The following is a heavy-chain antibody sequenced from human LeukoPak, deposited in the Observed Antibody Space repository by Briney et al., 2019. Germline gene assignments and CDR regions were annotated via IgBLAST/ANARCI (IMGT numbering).Heavy chain of an antibody. D-gene: IGHD2-15*01. Sequence: ASVKVSCKASGYTFTSYAIHWVRQAPGQRLEWMGWINAGNGNTKYSQKFQGRVTITRDTSASTAYMELSSLRSEDTAVYYCAREEVRGGGSSRLYYYGMDVWGQGTTVTVSS. CDR3: AREEVRGGGSSRLYYYGMDV. J-gene: IGHJ6*02. V-gene: IGHV1-3*01. CDR2: INAGNGNT. CDR1: GYTFTSYA.